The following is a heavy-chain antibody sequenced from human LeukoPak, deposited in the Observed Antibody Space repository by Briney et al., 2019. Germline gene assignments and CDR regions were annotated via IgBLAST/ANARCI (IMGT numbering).Heavy chain of an antibody. CDR2: IYHSGST. CDR1: GFTFSNYAM. V-gene: IGHV4-4*02. Sequence: GSLRLSCAASGFTFSNYAMRWVRQPPGKGLEWIGEIYHSGSTNYNPSLKSRVTMSIDKSKNQFSLKLSSVTAADTAIYYCARDHGDYDSSGYYFDSWGQGTLVTVSS. CDR3: ARDHGDYDSSGYYFDS. D-gene: IGHD3-22*01. J-gene: IGHJ4*02.